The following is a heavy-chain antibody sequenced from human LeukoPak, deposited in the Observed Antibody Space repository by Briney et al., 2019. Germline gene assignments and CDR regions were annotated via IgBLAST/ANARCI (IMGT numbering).Heavy chain of an antibody. V-gene: IGHV1-2*02. Sequence: ASVKVSCKASGYSFTDYFLHWVRQAPGQGLEWMGWINPKSGATNYAQRFQGRVTMTSDTSITTANMELSRLTSDDMAVYWCARGYGYGWFDPWGQGTLVTVSS. D-gene: IGHD5-18*01. CDR2: INPKSGAT. J-gene: IGHJ5*02. CDR3: ARGYGYGWFDP. CDR1: GYSFTDYF.